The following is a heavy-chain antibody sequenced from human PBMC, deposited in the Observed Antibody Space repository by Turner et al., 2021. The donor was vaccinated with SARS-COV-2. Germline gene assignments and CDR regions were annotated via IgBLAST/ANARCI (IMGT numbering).Heavy chain of an antibody. V-gene: IGHV3-23*01. CDR2: CSGLGDTR. J-gene: IGHJ3*02. Sequence: EVHVFESGGGFAQPGGSLILSCAASGFTFNTYAMSGVRQAPGKGLVWVSVCSGLGDTRFYADSVRGRFTISRDNTKNRVDRKMNSLRPDDNARYYGVRDRPRPGDRDALDIWGQGTMVTVSS. CDR1: GFTFNTYA. CDR3: VRDRPRPGDRDALDI. D-gene: IGHD7-27*01.